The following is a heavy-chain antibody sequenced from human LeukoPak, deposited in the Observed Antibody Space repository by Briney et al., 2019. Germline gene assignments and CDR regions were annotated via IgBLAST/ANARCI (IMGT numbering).Heavy chain of an antibody. V-gene: IGHV4-39*01. CDR3: ARHRFGELLHFDL. Sequence: SETLSLTCTVSGGSISSSSYYWGWIRQPPGRGLEWIGSIYYSGSAYYNPSLKSRVTISVDTSKDQFSLKLSSVTAADTAVYYCARHRFGELLHFDLWGRGTLVTVSS. D-gene: IGHD3-10*01. CDR2: IYYSGSA. CDR1: GGSISSSSYY. J-gene: IGHJ2*01.